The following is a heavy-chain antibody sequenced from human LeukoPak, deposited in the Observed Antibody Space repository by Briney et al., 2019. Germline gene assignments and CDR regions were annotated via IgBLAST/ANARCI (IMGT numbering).Heavy chain of an antibody. CDR1: GFTFSSYA. Sequence: PGRSLRLSCAASGFTFSSYAMHWVRQAPGKGLEWVAVISYDGSNKYYADSVKGRFTISRDNSKNTLYLQMNSLRAEDTAVYYCAREAEGWFGELSSNYYYYGMDVWGQGTTVTVSS. J-gene: IGHJ6*02. CDR3: AREAEGWFGELSSNYYYYGMDV. D-gene: IGHD3-10*01. V-gene: IGHV3-30-3*01. CDR2: ISYDGSNK.